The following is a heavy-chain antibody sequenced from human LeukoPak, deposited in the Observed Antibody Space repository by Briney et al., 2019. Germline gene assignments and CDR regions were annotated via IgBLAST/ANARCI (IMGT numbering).Heavy chain of an antibody. D-gene: IGHD4-17*01. CDR1: GYTFTSYA. Sequence: GASVKVSCKASGYTFTSYAMHWVRQAPGQRLEWMGWINAGNGNTKYSQKFQGRVTITRDTSASTAYMELSSLRSADTAVYYCARSRNGDYFGYWGQGTLVTVSP. J-gene: IGHJ4*02. V-gene: IGHV1-3*01. CDR2: INAGNGNT. CDR3: ARSRNGDYFGY.